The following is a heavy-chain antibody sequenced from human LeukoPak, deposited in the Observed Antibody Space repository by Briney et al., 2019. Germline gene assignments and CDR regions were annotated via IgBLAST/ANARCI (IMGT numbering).Heavy chain of an antibody. CDR1: GGSFSGYY. V-gene: IGHV4-34*01. Sequence: SETLSLTCAVYGGSFSGYYWSWIRQPPGKGLDGIGEINHSGSTNYNPSLKSRVTISVDTSKNQFSLKLSSVTAADTAVYYCARGPTPEGITGTPFDYWGQGTLVTVSS. CDR3: ARGPTPEGITGTPFDY. D-gene: IGHD1-20*01. CDR2: INHSGST. J-gene: IGHJ4*02.